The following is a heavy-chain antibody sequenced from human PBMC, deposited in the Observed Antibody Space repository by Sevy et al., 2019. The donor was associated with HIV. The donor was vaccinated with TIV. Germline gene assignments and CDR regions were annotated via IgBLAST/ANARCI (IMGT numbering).Heavy chain of an antibody. Sequence: GGSLRLSCAASGFTFSTYGMHWVRQAPGKGLEWVAVIWFDGSNTYYADCVKGRFTISRDIAKNTRHLQMNSLRAEDTAVYYCARDLEFYGYGDYVPAFMPDYWGQGTLVTVSS. J-gene: IGHJ4*02. D-gene: IGHD4-17*01. CDR1: GFTFSTYG. CDR3: ARDLEFYGYGDYVPAFMPDY. CDR2: IWFDGSNT. V-gene: IGHV3-33*01.